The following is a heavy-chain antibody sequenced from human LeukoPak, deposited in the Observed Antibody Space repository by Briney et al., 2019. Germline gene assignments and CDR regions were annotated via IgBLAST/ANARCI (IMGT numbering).Heavy chain of an antibody. Sequence: GGSLRLSCAASGFTFSSYAMSWVRQAPGKGPEWVSAISGSGGSTYYADSVKGRFTISRDNSKNTLYLQMNSLRAEDTAVYYCAKHPYYSSSYYYYYYMDVWGKGTTVTVSS. V-gene: IGHV3-23*01. CDR2: ISGSGGST. CDR3: AKHPYYSSSYYYYYYMDV. CDR1: GFTFSSYA. D-gene: IGHD6-13*01. J-gene: IGHJ6*03.